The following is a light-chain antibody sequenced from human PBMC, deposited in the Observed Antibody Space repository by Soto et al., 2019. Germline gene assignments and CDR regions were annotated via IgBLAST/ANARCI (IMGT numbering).Light chain of an antibody. J-gene: IGKJ4*01. CDR2: GAS. CDR1: QSVTRNY. V-gene: IGKV3-11*01. CDR3: QQRSNLPIP. Sequence: VVSLSTGTLSLSPGESATLSCRARQSVTRNYLACHQQKAGQTPRLLVYGASNRATGIPARFSGSGSGTDFTLTISSLEPEDFAVYYCQQRSNLPIPFGGGTILDIK.